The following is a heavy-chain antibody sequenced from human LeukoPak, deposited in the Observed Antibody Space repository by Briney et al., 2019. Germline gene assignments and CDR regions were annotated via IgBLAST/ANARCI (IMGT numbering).Heavy chain of an antibody. Sequence: GGSLRLSCAASGFTVSSNYMSWVRHAPEKGLEWVSVICNTGATYYAASVKGRFTISRDNSKNTVDLQMNSLRTEDTAVYYCVGSLWGYQFDYWGQGALVTVSS. CDR3: VGSLWGYQFDY. V-gene: IGHV3-66*02. D-gene: IGHD3-16*01. CDR1: GFTVSSNY. CDR2: ICNTGAT. J-gene: IGHJ4*02.